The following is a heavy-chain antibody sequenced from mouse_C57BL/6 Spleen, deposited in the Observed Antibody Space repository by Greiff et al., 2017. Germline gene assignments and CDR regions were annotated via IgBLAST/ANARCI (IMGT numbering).Heavy chain of an antibody. Sequence: QVQLQQPGAELVKPGASVKVSCKASGYTFTSYWMHWVKQRPGQGLEWIGRIHPSDSDTNYNQKFKGKATLTVDNSSSTAYMQLSSLTSEDSAVYYCAISLITTVVATDAMDYWGQGTSVTVSS. CDR2: IHPSDSDT. D-gene: IGHD1-1*01. CDR3: AISLITTVVATDAMDY. V-gene: IGHV1-74*01. CDR1: GYTFTSYW. J-gene: IGHJ4*01.